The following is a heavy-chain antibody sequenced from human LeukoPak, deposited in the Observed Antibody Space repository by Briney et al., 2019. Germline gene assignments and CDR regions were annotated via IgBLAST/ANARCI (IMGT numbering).Heavy chain of an antibody. Sequence: PSETLSLTCAVYGGSFSGYYWGWIRQPPGKGLQWIGEINHSGYTNYNPSLKSRVTISLDTSKSQFSLKLTSVTAADTAVYYCAASGGPINWFDPWGQGTLVTVSS. J-gene: IGHJ5*02. V-gene: IGHV4-34*01. D-gene: IGHD2-15*01. CDR2: INHSGYT. CDR1: GGSFSGYY. CDR3: AASGGPINWFDP.